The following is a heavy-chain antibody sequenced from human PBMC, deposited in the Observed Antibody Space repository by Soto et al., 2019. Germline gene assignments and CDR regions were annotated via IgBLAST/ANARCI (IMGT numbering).Heavy chain of an antibody. CDR3: ARVKDSSGYYPSFFDY. V-gene: IGHV3-7*03. D-gene: IGHD3-22*01. J-gene: IGHJ4*02. CDR1: GFTFSSYW. Sequence: GGSLRLSCAASGFTFSSYWMSWVRQAPGKGLEWVANIKQDGSEKYYVDSVKGRFTISRDSAKNSLYLQMNSLRAEDTAVYYCARVKDSSGYYPSFFDYWGQGTLVTVSS. CDR2: IKQDGSEK.